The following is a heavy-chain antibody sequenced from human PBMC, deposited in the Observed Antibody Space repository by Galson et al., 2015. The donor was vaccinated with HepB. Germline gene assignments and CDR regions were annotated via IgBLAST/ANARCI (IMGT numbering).Heavy chain of an antibody. CDR1: XFTLXXYA. CDR3: ANXPGAGEXXYFXXDL. D-gene: IGHD3-10*01. J-gene: IGHJ2*01. Sequence: SLRLSXXXXXFTLXXYAMTWVXXAPGXXLXXVSTISXXGAXXFXPDSVQXRFTIXRDNSENTLFLQMNSLRPEDTAIYSCANXPGAGEXXYFXXDLXXR. CDR2: ISXXGAXX. V-gene: IGHV3-23*01.